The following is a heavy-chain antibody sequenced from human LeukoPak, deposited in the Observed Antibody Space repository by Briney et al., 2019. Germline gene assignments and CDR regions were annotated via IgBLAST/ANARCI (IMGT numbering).Heavy chain of an antibody. CDR2: INHSGST. D-gene: IGHD4-17*01. Sequence: SETLSLTCAVYGGSFSGYYWSWIRQPPGKGLEWRVEINHSGSTNYNPSLKSRVTISVDTSKNQFSLKLSSVTAADTAVYYCAREYYYGDLRSYYYYYYGMDVWGQGTTVTVSS. CDR3: AREYYYGDLRSYYYYYYGMDV. V-gene: IGHV4-34*01. J-gene: IGHJ6*02. CDR1: GGSFSGYY.